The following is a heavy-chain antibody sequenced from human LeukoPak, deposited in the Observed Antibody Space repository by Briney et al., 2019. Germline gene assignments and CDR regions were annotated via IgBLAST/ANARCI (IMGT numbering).Heavy chain of an antibody. CDR1: GFTFSNYA. D-gene: IGHD6-19*01. CDR3: ARDHYSSGWNQGPDY. V-gene: IGHV3-30-3*01. Sequence: GGSLRLSCAASGFTFSNYAMHWVRQAPGKGLEWVAVISYDANNKNYADSVKGRFTISRDSSKDTLYLEVNSLRPEDTAVYFCARDHYSSGWNQGPDYWGQGALVTVSS. CDR2: ISYDANNK. J-gene: IGHJ4*02.